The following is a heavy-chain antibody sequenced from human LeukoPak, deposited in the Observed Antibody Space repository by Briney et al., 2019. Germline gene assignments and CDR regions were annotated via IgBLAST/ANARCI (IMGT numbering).Heavy chain of an antibody. V-gene: IGHV4-39*01. Sequence: PSETLSLTCTVSSGSISSSSYYWGWIRQPPGKGLEWIGSIYYSGSTYYNPSLKSRVTISVDTSKNQFSLKLSSVTATDTAVYYCARRATVANYFDYWGQGTLVTVSS. CDR3: ARRATVANYFDY. D-gene: IGHD4-23*01. J-gene: IGHJ4*02. CDR2: IYYSGST. CDR1: SGSISSSSYY.